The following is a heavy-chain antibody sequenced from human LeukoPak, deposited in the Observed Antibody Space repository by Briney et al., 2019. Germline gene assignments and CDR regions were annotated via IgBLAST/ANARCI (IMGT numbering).Heavy chain of an antibody. CDR1: GYTFNKYG. J-gene: IGHJ4*02. D-gene: IGHD3-22*01. CDR3: ARYFYDDSGFPNYSFDY. Sequence: ASVKVSCKASGYTFNKYGITWVRQAPGQGLEWMGWISSYNGDTNYAQKFQGRATMTTDTSTTRAYMELRSLRYDDTAVYYCARYFYDDSGFPNYSFDYWGQGTLVTVSS. CDR2: ISSYNGDT. V-gene: IGHV1-18*01.